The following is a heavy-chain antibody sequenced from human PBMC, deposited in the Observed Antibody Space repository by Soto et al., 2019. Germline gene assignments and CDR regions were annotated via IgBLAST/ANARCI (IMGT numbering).Heavy chain of an antibody. D-gene: IGHD2-2*01. CDR2: ISSSSSYI. Sequence: GGSLRLSCAASGFTFSSYSMNWVRQAPGKGLEWVSSISSSSSYIYYADSVKGRFTISRDNAKNSLYLQMNSLRAEDTAVYYCARDEIVVVPAALDAFDIWGQGTMVTVSS. J-gene: IGHJ3*02. CDR1: GFTFSSYS. V-gene: IGHV3-21*01. CDR3: ARDEIVVVPAALDAFDI.